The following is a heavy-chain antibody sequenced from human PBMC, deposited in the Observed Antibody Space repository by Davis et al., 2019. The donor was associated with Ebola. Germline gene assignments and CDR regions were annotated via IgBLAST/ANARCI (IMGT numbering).Heavy chain of an antibody. CDR3: AKVLTSGWYVDALDI. CDR1: GFTFSSYA. V-gene: IGHV3-23*01. Sequence: PGGSLRLSCAASGFTFSSYAMSWVRQAPGKGLEWVSAISGSGGSTYYADSVKGRFTISRDNSKNTLYLQMNSLRPEDTAVYYCAKVLTSGWYVDALDIWGQGTMVTVSS. CDR2: ISGSGGST. J-gene: IGHJ3*02. D-gene: IGHD6-19*01.